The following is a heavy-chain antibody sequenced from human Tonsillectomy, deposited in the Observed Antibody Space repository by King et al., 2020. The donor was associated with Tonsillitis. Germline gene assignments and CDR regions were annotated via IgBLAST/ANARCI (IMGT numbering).Heavy chain of an antibody. D-gene: IGHD3/OR15-3a*01. CDR2: INPNSGRT. J-gene: IGHJ6*02. Sequence: QLVQSGTEVKKPGASAEVSCKASGYIFTDYYIHWVRQAPGQGLEWMGWINPNSGRTNYAQKFQGRVTLTRDTSIRTAYLELSRLRSDDTAVYYCARDQRTSRGLVSDYYFHYAMDVWGQGTTVTVSS. CDR3: ARDQRTSRGLVSDYYFHYAMDV. CDR1: GYIFTDYY. V-gene: IGHV1-2*02.